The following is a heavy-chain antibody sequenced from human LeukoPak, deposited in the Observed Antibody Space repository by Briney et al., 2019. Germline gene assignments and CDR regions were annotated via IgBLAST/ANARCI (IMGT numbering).Heavy chain of an antibody. CDR3: ARPQGRYGDYGGDY. V-gene: IGHV1-18*01. CDR1: GYTFTSYG. Sequence: GASVKVSCKASGYTFTSYGISWVRQAPGQGLEWMGWISAYNGNTNYAQKLQGRVTMATDTSTSTAYMELRSLRSDDTAVYYCARPQGRYGDYGGDYWGQGTLVTVSS. J-gene: IGHJ4*02. D-gene: IGHD4-17*01. CDR2: ISAYNGNT.